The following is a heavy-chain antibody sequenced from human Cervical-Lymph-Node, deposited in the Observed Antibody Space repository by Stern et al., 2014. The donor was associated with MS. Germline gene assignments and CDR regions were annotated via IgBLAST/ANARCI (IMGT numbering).Heavy chain of an antibody. Sequence: QLQLQESGPGLVKPSETLSLTCSVSGASVSNNHWSWIRQPAGKGLEWIGRMYTSGVISYNPSLESRATMSVDTSKNQFSLKLSSVTAADTAVYYCARAVDALLDYWGQGSLVTVSS. CDR3: ARAVDALLDY. CDR1: GASVSNNH. J-gene: IGHJ4*02. D-gene: IGHD5-24*01. V-gene: IGHV4-4*07. CDR2: MYTSGVI.